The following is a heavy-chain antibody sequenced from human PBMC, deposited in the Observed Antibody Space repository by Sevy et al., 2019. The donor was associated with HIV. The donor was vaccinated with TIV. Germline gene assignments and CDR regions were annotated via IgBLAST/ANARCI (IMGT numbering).Heavy chain of an antibody. CDR1: GFTFSSFG. J-gene: IGHJ6*02. V-gene: IGHV3-30*18. Sequence: GGSLRLSCAASGFTFSSFGMHWVRQAPGKGLEWVSFISYDGSNKKYADSVKGRLTVSRDKSKNTPYLQMNSLRAEDTAVYYCAKDLDYFDSSAGPSSLIYNYYYGLEDWGPGTTVTVSS. CDR3: AKDLDYFDSSAGPSSLIYNYYYGLED. D-gene: IGHD3-22*01. CDR2: ISYDGSNK.